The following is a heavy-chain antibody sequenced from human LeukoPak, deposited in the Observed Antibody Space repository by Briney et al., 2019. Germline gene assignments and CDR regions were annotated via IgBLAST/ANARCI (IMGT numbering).Heavy chain of an antibody. CDR3: ARVPDSGSYYFDY. V-gene: IGHV4-39*07. CDR2: MFYSGTT. CDR1: GGSISSSGKY. Sequence: SETLSLTCTVSGGSISSSGKYGAWIRQPPGKGLEWMGSMFYSGTTYYNPSLKSRVTISVDTSKNQFSLKLSSVTAADTAVYYCARVPDSGSYYFDYWGQGTLVTVSS. J-gene: IGHJ4*02. D-gene: IGHD1-26*01.